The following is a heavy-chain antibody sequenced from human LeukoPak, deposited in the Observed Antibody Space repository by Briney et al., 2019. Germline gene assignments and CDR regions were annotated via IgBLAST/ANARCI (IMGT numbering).Heavy chain of an antibody. CDR3: AKASAMIVVVSKHFDY. CDR1: AFTFSSYG. J-gene: IGHJ4*02. CDR2: ISYDGSDK. Sequence: GRSLRLSCAASAFTFSSYGMHWVRQAPGKGLEWVALISYDGSDKDYAKSVKGRFTISRDNSKNTLYLQMNSLRAEDTAVYYCAKASAMIVVVSKHFDYWGQGTLVTVSS. D-gene: IGHD3-22*01. V-gene: IGHV3-30*18.